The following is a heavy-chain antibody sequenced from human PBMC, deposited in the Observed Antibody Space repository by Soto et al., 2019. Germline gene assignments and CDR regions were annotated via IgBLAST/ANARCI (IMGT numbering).Heavy chain of an antibody. J-gene: IGHJ6*02. V-gene: IGHV3-23*01. CDR3: AKEKFTLRVGMDV. D-gene: IGHD3-16*01. Sequence: GGSLRLSCAASGFTFSSYAMSWVRQAPGQGLEWDSSISGSGGSTYYADSVKGRFTISRDNSKNTLYLQMNSLRAGDTAVYYCAKEKFTLRVGMDVWGQGTTVTVSS. CDR1: GFTFSSYA. CDR2: ISGSGGST.